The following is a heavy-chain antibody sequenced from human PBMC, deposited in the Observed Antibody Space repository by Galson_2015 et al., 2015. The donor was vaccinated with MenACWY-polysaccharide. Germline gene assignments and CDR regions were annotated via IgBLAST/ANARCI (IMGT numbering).Heavy chain of an antibody. Sequence: SLRLSCAASGFTFSSYAMHWVRQAPGKGLGCVAVISYDGSDKYYADSVKGRFTISRDNSKNTLYLQMNSLRAEDTALYYCAREYCDRTSCYGMDVWGQGTTVTVSS. D-gene: IGHD2-2*01. V-gene: IGHV3-30-3*01. CDR3: AREYCDRTSCYGMDV. CDR2: ISYDGSDK. CDR1: GFTFSSYA. J-gene: IGHJ6*02.